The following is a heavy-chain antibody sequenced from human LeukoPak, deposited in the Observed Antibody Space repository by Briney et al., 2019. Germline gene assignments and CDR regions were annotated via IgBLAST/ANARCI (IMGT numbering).Heavy chain of an antibody. D-gene: IGHD3-22*01. CDR2: MNPNSGNT. CDR1: GYTFTSYD. V-gene: IGHV1-8*01. CDR3: ARECYDSREAFDY. Sequence: ASVKVSFKASGYTFTSYDINWVRQATGQGLEWMGWMNPNSGNTGYAQKFQGRVTMTRNTSISTAYMELSSLRSEDTAVYYCARECYDSREAFDYWGQGTLVTVSS. J-gene: IGHJ4*02.